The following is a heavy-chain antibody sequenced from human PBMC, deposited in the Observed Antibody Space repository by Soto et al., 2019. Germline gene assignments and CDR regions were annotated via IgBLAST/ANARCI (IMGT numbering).Heavy chain of an antibody. V-gene: IGHV3-33*06. J-gene: IGHJ4*02. CDR2: ICFDGSNK. CDR1: GFTFSSYG. CDR3: AKEAIITTTSGSPVGR. D-gene: IGHD4-4*01. Sequence: QVQLVDSGGGLVQPGRSLRLSCVASGFTFSSYGMHWVRQAPGKGLEWVALICFDGSNKDYADSVKGRFTISRENSKNTMFRQMASLRVEEKTVYHCAKEAIITTTSGSPVGRWGQGTLVTVSS.